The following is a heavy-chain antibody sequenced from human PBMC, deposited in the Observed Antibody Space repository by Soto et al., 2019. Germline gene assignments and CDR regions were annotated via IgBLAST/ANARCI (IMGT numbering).Heavy chain of an antibody. Sequence: XSVKVSCKASVYTFTSYGITWVRQAPGQGLEWMGWISAYTGDTNYAQKLQGRVTMTTDTSTSTAYMELRSLRSDDTAVYYCARDMRYYDGSGFVEYWGQGTPVTVSS. CDR1: VYTFTSYG. CDR3: ARDMRYYDGSGFVEY. CDR2: ISAYTGDT. J-gene: IGHJ4*02. V-gene: IGHV1-18*01. D-gene: IGHD3-22*01.